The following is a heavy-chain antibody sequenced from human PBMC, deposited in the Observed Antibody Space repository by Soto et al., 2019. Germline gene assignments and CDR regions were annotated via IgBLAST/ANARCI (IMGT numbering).Heavy chain of an antibody. CDR2: ISYDGSNK. CDR3: AKDHQQLAYFDY. J-gene: IGHJ4*02. V-gene: IGHV3-30*18. CDR1: GFTFSSYG. D-gene: IGHD6-13*01. Sequence: GGSLRLSCAASGFTFSSYGMHWVRQAPGKGLEWVAVISYDGSNKYYADSVKGRFTISRDNSKNTLYLQMNSLRAEDTAVYYCAKDHQQLAYFDYWVQGTLVTVS.